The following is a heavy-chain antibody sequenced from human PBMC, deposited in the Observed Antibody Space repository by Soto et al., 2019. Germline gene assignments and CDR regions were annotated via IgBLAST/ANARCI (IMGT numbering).Heavy chain of an antibody. J-gene: IGHJ5*02. D-gene: IGHD3-3*01. Sequence: QVQLQESGPGLVKPSQTLSLTCTVSGGSISSGGYYWSWIRQHPGKGLEWIGYIYYSGSTYYNPSLKSRVTISVDTSKNQFSLKLSSVTAADTAVYYCARSGGVYDFWSGSAGNWFDPWGQGTLVTVSS. CDR2: IYYSGST. V-gene: IGHV4-31*03. CDR1: GGSISSGGYY. CDR3: ARSGGVYDFWSGSAGNWFDP.